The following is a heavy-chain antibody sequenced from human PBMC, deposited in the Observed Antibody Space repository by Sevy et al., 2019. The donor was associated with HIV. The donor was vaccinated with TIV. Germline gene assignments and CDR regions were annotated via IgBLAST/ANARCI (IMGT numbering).Heavy chain of an antibody. D-gene: IGHD1-26*01. CDR2: IWYDGSGK. CDR3: AKGAGQYFFDY. V-gene: IGHV3-33*06. CDR1: GFSFSSYG. J-gene: IGHJ4*02. Sequence: GGSLRLSCAASGFSFSSYGMHWVRQAPGKGLEWVEVIWYDGSGKYYSDSVKGRFTISRDNSKNTRFLQMNSLRVEDTAIYYCAKGAGQYFFDYWGQGTLVTVSS.